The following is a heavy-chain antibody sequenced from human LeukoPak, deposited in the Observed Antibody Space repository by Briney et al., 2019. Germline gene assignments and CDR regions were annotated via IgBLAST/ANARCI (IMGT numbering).Heavy chain of an antibody. CDR2: ISGSGAST. D-gene: IGHD6-19*01. CDR3: ARDEGYSSGWSELYYYYGMDV. CDR1: GFTLSTNA. V-gene: IGHV3-23*01. Sequence: GGSLRLSCLTSGFTLSTNAMSWVRQAPGKGLEWISGISGSGASTYYADSVKGRFTISRDNSRNTLYLQMNSLRAEDTAVYYCARDEGYSSGWSELYYYYGMDVWGQGTTVTVSS. J-gene: IGHJ6*02.